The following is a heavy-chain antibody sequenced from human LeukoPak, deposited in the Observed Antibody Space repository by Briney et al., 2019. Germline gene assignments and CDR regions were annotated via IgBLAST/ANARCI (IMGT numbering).Heavy chain of an antibody. V-gene: IGHV5-51*01. CDR1: GYTFTSYW. CDR2: IYPGDSDT. D-gene: IGHD2-15*01. J-gene: IGHJ4*02. CDR3: ARVGCSGGSCYEGRYYFDY. Sequence: GESLKISCKGCGYTFTSYWIGWVRQMPGKGLECMGIIYPGDSDTRYSPSFQGQVTISADKSISTAYLQWSSLKASDTAMYYCARVGCSGGSCYEGRYYFDYWGQGTLVTVSS.